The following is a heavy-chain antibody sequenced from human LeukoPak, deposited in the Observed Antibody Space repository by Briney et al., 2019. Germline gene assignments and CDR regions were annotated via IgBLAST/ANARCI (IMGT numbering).Heavy chain of an antibody. Sequence: GGSLRLSCAASGFSFDDYNMHWVRQAPGKGLEWVGLVSRNGDRTYYADSVRGRFAISRDNSHHSVYLQMDSLGSEDSALYYCAKDLWKFGDDVRDTAFDYWGRGTLVTVPS. V-gene: IGHV3-43*01. D-gene: IGHD3-16*01. J-gene: IGHJ4*02. CDR3: AKDLWKFGDDVRDTAFDY. CDR1: GFSFDDYN. CDR2: VSRNGDRT.